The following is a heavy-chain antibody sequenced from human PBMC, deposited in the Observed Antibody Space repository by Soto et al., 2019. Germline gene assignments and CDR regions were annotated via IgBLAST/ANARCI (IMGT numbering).Heavy chain of an antibody. Sequence: ASVKLSCKACGDTFTSYDINCVRQATGQGLEWMGWMNPNSGNTGYAQKFQGRVTMTRNTSISTAYMELSSLRSEDTAVYYCARPSGYADYYYMDVWGKGTTVTVSS. D-gene: IGHD5-12*01. CDR1: GDTFTSYD. V-gene: IGHV1-8*01. J-gene: IGHJ6*03. CDR3: ARPSGYADYYYMDV. CDR2: MNPNSGNT.